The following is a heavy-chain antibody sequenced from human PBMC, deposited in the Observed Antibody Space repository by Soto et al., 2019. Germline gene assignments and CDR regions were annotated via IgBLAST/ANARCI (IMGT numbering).Heavy chain of an antibody. Sequence: SDTLSLTCTVSGGSINNSSFYWGWVRQPPGKRLEGIGSIYYSGSAYYNPSLKSPLTISVDTSKNQCSLKLSSATAADTAVYYCARHVAYCSGGSCYSDYYYYMDVWGKGTTVTVSS. J-gene: IGHJ6*03. CDR1: GGSINNSSFY. CDR2: IYYSGSA. D-gene: IGHD2-15*01. CDR3: ARHVAYCSGGSCYSDYYYYMDV. V-gene: IGHV4-39*01.